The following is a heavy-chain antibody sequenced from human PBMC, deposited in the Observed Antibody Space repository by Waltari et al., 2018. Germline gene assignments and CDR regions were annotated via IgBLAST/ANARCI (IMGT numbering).Heavy chain of an antibody. D-gene: IGHD3-16*02. J-gene: IGHJ5*02. CDR1: GGTFRSYA. Sequence: QVQLVQSGAEVKKPGSSVKVSCKASGGTFRSYAISWVRQAPGQGLEWMGGSTPIFGTANTAQKFQGRVTITTDDSTSTADMELSSLRSEDTAVYYCARAGDYDYVWGSYRPGGFDPWGQGTLVTVSS. CDR3: ARAGDYDYVWGSYRPGGFDP. CDR2: STPIFGTA. V-gene: IGHV1-69*05.